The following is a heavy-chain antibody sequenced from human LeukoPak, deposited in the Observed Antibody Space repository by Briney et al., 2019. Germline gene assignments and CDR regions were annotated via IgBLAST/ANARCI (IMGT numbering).Heavy chain of an antibody. CDR2: INPSGGTT. CDR1: GYTFTTHY. D-gene: IGHD3-10*01. CDR3: AGGRPGSGLSFVY. J-gene: IGHJ4*02. V-gene: IGHV1-46*01. Sequence: ASVKVSCKASGYTFTTHYMHWVRQAPGQGLEWMGIINPSGGTTNYAQKFQGRVTMTRDTSTTTLYMELSSLRSEDTAVYYCAGGRPGSGLSFVYWGQGTLGTVSS.